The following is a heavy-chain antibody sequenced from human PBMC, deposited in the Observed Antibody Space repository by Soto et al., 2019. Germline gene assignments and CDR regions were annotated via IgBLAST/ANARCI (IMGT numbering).Heavy chain of an antibody. V-gene: IGHV4-30-4*01. CDR3: ARAWGDYGVQRIDY. Sequence: SETLSLTCTVSGDSINSGDYYWNWIRQPPGKGLEWIGYIYYSGSTYYNPSLKSRLTISVATSKNQFSLRLTSVTAADTAVYFCARAWGDYGVQRIDYWGQGTLVTVS. CDR1: GDSINSGDYY. D-gene: IGHD4-17*01. CDR2: IYYSGST. J-gene: IGHJ4*02.